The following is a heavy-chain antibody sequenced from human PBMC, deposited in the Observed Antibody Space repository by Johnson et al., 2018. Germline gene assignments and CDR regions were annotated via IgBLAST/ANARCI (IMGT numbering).Heavy chain of an antibody. D-gene: IGHD4-17*01. CDR1: GYSFSTYW. CDR3: ARQSKYGDPCMDV. J-gene: IGHJ6*02. Sequence: VQLVESGAEVKKPGESLKISCKGSGYSFSTYWIGWVRQMPGKGLEWMGIIYPGDSNTRYSPSFQGQVTFPADKSINTAYLPWSSLKASDTAMYYCARQSKYGDPCMDVWGQGTTVTVSS. V-gene: IGHV5-51*01. CDR2: IYPGDSNT.